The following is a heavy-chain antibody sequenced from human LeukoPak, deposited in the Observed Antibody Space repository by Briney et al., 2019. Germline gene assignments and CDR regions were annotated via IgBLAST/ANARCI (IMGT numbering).Heavy chain of an antibody. CDR3: ARDGWHYDSSGYYSLDY. J-gene: IGHJ4*02. CDR2: IYSGGTT. V-gene: IGHV4-4*07. Sequence: SETLSLTCTVSGGSINNYYGRWVRQPAGKGLGWIGRIYSGGTTNYNSSLKSRVTMSVDSSKNQLSLKLSSVTAADTAVYYCARDGWHYDSSGYYSLDYWGQGTLVTVSS. D-gene: IGHD3-22*01. CDR1: GGSINNYY.